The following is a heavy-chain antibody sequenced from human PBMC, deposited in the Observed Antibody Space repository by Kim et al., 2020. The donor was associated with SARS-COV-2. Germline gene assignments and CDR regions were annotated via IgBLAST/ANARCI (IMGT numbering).Heavy chain of an antibody. D-gene: IGHD3-22*01. V-gene: IGHV4-34*01. CDR1: GGSFSGYY. J-gene: IGHJ4*02. Sequence: SETLSLTCAVYGGSFSGYYWSWIRQPPGKGLEWIGEINHSGSTNYNPSLKSRVTISVDTSKNQFSLKLSSVTAADTAVYYCARERRGTMIASFDYWGQGTLVTVSS. CDR3: ARERRGTMIASFDY. CDR2: INHSGST.